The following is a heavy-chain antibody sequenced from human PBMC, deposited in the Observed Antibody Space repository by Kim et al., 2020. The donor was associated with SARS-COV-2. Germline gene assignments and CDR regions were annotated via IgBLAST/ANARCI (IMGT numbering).Heavy chain of an antibody. V-gene: IGHV3-48*02. Sequence: GGSLRLSCAASGFSFKTYDMNWVRQAPGKGLEWVSYITSGSSTIYYTDSVEGRFTMSRDNAKNSLYLQMNSLRDEDTAMYYCATHPFDYWGQGALVT. CDR1: GFSFKTYD. J-gene: IGHJ4*02. CDR3: ATHPFDY. CDR2: ITSGSSTI.